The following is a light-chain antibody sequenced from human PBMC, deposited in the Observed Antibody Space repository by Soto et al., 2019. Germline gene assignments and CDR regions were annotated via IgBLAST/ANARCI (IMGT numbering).Light chain of an antibody. CDR1: QSISSW. CDR3: QQYYSYPFT. J-gene: IGKJ5*01. CDR2: AAY. Sequence: DIQMTQSPSTLAASVGDRVTITCRASQSISSWLAWYQQKPGKAPKLLIYAAYTLQSGVTSRFSGSGSGTDFTLTISCLQSEDFATYYCQQYYSYPFTVGPETRLEIK. V-gene: IGKV1-5*01.